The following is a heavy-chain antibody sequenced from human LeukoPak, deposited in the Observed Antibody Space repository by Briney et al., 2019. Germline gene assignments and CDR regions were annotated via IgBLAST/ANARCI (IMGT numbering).Heavy chain of an antibody. CDR3: AKGRDYDYFFDY. D-gene: IGHD3-16*01. CDR2: ISGSGGST. Sequence: RGSLRLSCAASGFTFSSYAMSWVRQAPGKGLEWVSAISGSGGSTYYADSVKGRFTISRDNSKNTLYLQMNSLRAEDTAVYYCAKGRDYDYFFDYWGQGTLVTVSS. V-gene: IGHV3-23*01. J-gene: IGHJ4*02. CDR1: GFTFSSYA.